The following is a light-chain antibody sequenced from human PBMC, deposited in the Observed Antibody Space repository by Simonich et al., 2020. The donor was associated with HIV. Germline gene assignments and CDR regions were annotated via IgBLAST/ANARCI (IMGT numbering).Light chain of an antibody. CDR3: MQGIHLPYT. Sequence: DIVMTQTPLSLSVTPGQPASISCKSSQSLLHSDGRTYLYWYLQKPGQSPQLLIYEVASRLSGVPDTFSGSGSGTDFTLKISRVEAEDVGVYYCMQGIHLPYTFGQGTKLEIK. V-gene: IGKV2-29*02. J-gene: IGKJ2*01. CDR1: QSLLHSDGRTY. CDR2: EVA.